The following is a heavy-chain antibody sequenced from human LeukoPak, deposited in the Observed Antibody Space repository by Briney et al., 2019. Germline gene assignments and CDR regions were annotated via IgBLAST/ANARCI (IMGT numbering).Heavy chain of an antibody. CDR1: GFSVVSYY. Sequence: GGSVRLSCAASGFSVVSYYMTWVRQAPGKGLEWVSVIHTGGTTHYADSVKGRFTISKDNSNNTVYLQMNSVRVEDTAVYYCARVWFGYFFQWGQGALVTVSS. D-gene: IGHD3-10*01. CDR3: ARVWFGYFFQ. J-gene: IGHJ4*02. CDR2: IHTGGTT. V-gene: IGHV3-53*01.